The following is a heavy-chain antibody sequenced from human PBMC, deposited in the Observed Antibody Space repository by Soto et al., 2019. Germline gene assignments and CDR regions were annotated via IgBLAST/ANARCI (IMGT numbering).Heavy chain of an antibody. J-gene: IGHJ6*03. CDR2: IYYSGST. Sequence: PSETLSLTCTVSGGSISSYYWSWIRQPPGRGLEWIGYIYYSGSTNYNPSLKSRVTISVDTSKNQFSLKLSSVTAADTAVYYCARWVPYYYFWSGYYNPHYYYYMDVWGKGTTVTVSS. CDR1: GGSISSYY. V-gene: IGHV4-59*01. CDR3: ARWVPYYYFWSGYYNPHYYYYMDV. D-gene: IGHD3-3*01.